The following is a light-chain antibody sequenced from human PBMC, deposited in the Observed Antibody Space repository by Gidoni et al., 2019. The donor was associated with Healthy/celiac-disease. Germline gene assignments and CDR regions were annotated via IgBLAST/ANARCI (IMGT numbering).Light chain of an antibody. CDR2: DAP. J-gene: IGKJ4*01. Sequence: DIVLTQSPATLSLSPGESATLSCRASQSVSSYLAWYQQKPGQAPRLLIYDAPNRATGIPARFSGSGSGTDLTLTISSLEPEDFAVYYCQQRSNWPLLTFXGXTKVEIK. V-gene: IGKV3-11*01. CDR1: QSVSSY. CDR3: QQRSNWPLLT.